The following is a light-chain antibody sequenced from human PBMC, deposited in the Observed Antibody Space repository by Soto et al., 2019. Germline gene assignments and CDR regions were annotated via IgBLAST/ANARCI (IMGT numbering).Light chain of an antibody. CDR1: QGISNY. Sequence: DIQMTQSPSSLSASVGDRVTLTCRASQGISNYLAWYQQKPGKVPKLLIYAASTLQSGVPSRFSGSGSGTDLTLNISSLQPEDVATYYCQKYNSAPRTCVQGNKLEGK. J-gene: IGKJ1*01. CDR2: AAS. V-gene: IGKV1-27*01. CDR3: QKYNSAPRT.